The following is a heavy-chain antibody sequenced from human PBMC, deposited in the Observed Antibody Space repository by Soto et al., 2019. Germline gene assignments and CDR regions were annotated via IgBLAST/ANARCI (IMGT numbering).Heavy chain of an antibody. CDR1: GFTFSSYA. V-gene: IGHV3-30-3*01. CDR3: ARVGYDFCFDY. Sequence: QVQLVESGGGVVQPGRSLRLSCAASGFTFSSYAMHWVRQAPGKGLEWVAVISYDGSNKYYADSVKGRFTISRDNSKNTLYLQINSLRADDTAVYYCARVGYDFCFDYWGQGTLVTVSS. J-gene: IGHJ4*02. CDR2: ISYDGSNK. D-gene: IGHD3-3*01.